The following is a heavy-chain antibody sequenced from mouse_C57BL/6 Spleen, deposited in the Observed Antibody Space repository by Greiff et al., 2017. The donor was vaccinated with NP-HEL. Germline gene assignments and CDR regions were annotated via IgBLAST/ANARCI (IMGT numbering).Heavy chain of an antibody. CDR2: IDPSDSYT. Sequence: VQLQQPGAELVKPGASVKLSCKASGYTFTSYWMQWVKQRPGQGLEWIGEIDPSDSYTNYNQKFKGKATLTVDTSSSTAYMQLSSLTSEDSAVYYCARAGLRRFYAMDYWGQGTSVTVSS. D-gene: IGHD2-4*01. J-gene: IGHJ4*01. V-gene: IGHV1-50*01. CDR3: ARAGLRRFYAMDY. CDR1: GYTFTSYW.